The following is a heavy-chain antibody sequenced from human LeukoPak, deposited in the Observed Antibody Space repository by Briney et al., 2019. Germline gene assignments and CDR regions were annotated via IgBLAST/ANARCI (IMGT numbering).Heavy chain of an antibody. D-gene: IGHD3-22*01. CDR1: GYTFTSYY. Sequence: GASVKVSCTASGYTFTSYYMHWVRQAPGQGLEWMGIINPSGGSTSYAQKFQGRVTMTRDTSTSTVYMELSSLRSEDTAVYYCARGYYYDSSGYYTPGDWGQGTLVTVSS. CDR3: ARGYYYDSSGYYTPGD. J-gene: IGHJ4*02. CDR2: INPSGGST. V-gene: IGHV1-46*01.